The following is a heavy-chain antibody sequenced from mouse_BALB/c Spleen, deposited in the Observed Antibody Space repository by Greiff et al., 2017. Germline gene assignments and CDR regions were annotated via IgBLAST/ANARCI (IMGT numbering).Heavy chain of an antibody. CDR1: GFTFSSFG. D-gene: IGHD2-2*01. CDR3: ARRGYDDYYAMDY. J-gene: IGHJ4*01. CDR2: ISSGSSTI. V-gene: IGHV5-17*02. Sequence: EVQLVESGGGLVQPGGSRKLSCAASGFTFSSFGMHWVRQAPEKGLEWVAYISSGSSTIYYADTVKGRFTISRDNPKNTLFLQMTSLRSEDTAMYYCARRGYDDYYAMDYWGQGTSVTVSS.